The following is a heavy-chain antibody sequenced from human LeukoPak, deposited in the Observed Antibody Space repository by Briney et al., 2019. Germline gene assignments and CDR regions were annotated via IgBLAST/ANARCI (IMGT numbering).Heavy chain of an antibody. J-gene: IGHJ5*02. Sequence: GGSLRLSCAASGFTFDDYAMHWVRQAPGKGLEWVSGISWNSGSIDYADSVKGRFTISRDNAKNSLYLQMNSLRVEDTALYYCAKDPTYYYGSGSRPTWFDPWGQGTLVTVSS. D-gene: IGHD3-10*01. V-gene: IGHV3-9*01. CDR1: GFTFDDYA. CDR3: AKDPTYYYGSGSRPTWFDP. CDR2: ISWNSGSI.